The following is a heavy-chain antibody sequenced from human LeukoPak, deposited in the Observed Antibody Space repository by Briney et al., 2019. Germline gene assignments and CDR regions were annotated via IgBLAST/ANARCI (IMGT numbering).Heavy chain of an antibody. CDR2: IYYSGST. V-gene: IGHV4-59*01. Sequence: SETLSLTCTVSGGSISSYYWSWIRQPPGKGLEWIGYIYYSGSTNYNPSLKSRVTISVDTSKNQFSLKLSSVTAAVTAVYYCARGLGATRGHYYYYYMDVWGKGTTVTVSS. J-gene: IGHJ6*03. D-gene: IGHD1-26*01. CDR1: GGSISSYY. CDR3: ARGLGATRGHYYYYYMDV.